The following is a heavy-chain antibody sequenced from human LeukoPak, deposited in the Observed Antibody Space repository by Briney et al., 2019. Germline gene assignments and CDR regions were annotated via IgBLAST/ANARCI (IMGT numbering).Heavy chain of an antibody. Sequence: SETLSLTCTVSGGSISSSSYYWGWIRQPPGKGLEWIGSIHYSGSTYYNPSLKSRVTISVDTSKNQSSLKLNSVTAADTAVYYCARSLLFYCSGGSCYFDYWGQGTLVTVSS. D-gene: IGHD2-15*01. CDR1: GGSISSSSYY. CDR3: ARSLLFYCSGGSCYFDY. V-gene: IGHV4-39*01. CDR2: IHYSGST. J-gene: IGHJ4*02.